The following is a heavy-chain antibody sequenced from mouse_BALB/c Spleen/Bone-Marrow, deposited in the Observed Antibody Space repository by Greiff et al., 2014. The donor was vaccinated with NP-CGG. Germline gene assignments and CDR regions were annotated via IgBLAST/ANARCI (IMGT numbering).Heavy chain of an antibody. CDR1: GYSITSGYS. CDR3: TRRGYGNWGYYAMDY. D-gene: IGHD2-1*01. J-gene: IGHJ4*01. V-gene: IGHV3-1*02. Sequence: EVKVEESGPDLVKPSQSLSLTCTVTGYSITSGYSWHWIRQFPGNKLEWMGYIHYSGSTNYNPPLKSRISITRDTSKNQFFLQLNSVTTEDTATYYCTRRGYGNWGYYAMDYWGQGTSVTVSS. CDR2: IHYSGST.